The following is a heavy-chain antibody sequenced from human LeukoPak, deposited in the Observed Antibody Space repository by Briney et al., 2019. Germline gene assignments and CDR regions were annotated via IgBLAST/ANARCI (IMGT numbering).Heavy chain of an antibody. CDR1: GYTFTSYG. D-gene: IGHD3-22*01. J-gene: IGHJ4*02. Sequence: ASVKVSCKASGYTFTSYGISWVRQAPGQGLEWMGWISAYNGNTNYAQKLQGRVTMTTDTSTSTAYMELRSLRSDDTAVYYCARDLGPYYDSSGSTDYWGQGTLVTVSS. CDR2: ISAYNGNT. CDR3: ARDLGPYYDSSGSTDY. V-gene: IGHV1-18*01.